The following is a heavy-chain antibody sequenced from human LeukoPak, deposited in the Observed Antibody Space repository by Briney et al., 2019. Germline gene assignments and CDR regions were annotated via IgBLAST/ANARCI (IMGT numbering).Heavy chain of an antibody. Sequence: GGSLGLSCAASGFTFSDYYMSWIRQAPGKGLEWVSYISSSGSTIYYADSVKGRFTISRDNAKNSLYLQMNSLRAEDTAVYYCARAQRYSSGWYEGYWGQGTLVTVSS. D-gene: IGHD6-19*01. CDR3: ARAQRYSSGWYEGY. J-gene: IGHJ4*02. V-gene: IGHV3-11*01. CDR2: ISSSGSTI. CDR1: GFTFSDYY.